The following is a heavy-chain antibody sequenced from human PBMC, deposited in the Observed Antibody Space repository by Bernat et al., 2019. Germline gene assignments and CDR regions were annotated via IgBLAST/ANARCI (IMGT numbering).Heavy chain of an antibody. D-gene: IGHD6-19*01. CDR3: ARDPAGYSSGWVFDY. V-gene: IGHV1-2*04. J-gene: IGHJ4*02. Sequence: QVQLVQSGAEVKKPGASVKVSCKASGYTFTGYYMHWVRQAPGQGLEGMGWINPNSGGTNYAKKLQGWVTMTRDTSISTAYMELSRLRSDDTAVYYCARDPAGYSSGWVFDYWGQGTLVTVSS. CDR2: INPNSGGT. CDR1: GYTFTGYY.